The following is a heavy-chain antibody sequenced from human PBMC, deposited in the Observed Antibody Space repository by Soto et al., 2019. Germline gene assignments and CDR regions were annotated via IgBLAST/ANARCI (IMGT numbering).Heavy chain of an antibody. D-gene: IGHD1-1*01. J-gene: IGHJ3*02. V-gene: IGHV3-74*01. CDR3: TTIFEM. Sequence: EVHLVESGGGLLQPGGSLRLSCEASIFVCNNGWMHWARQAPGKGLVWVSGINGDGSGTYYADSVKGRFTISRDNAKNTLYLQMNSLRAEDTAVYYCTTIFEMWGQGTMVTVSS. CDR2: INGDGSGT. CDR1: IFVCNNGW.